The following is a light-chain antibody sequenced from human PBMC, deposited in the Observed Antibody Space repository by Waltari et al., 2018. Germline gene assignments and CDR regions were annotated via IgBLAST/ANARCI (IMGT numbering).Light chain of an antibody. CDR1: SSDVGTYNL. Sequence: QSALTQPASVSGSPGQSITISCTGTSSDVGTYNLVSWYQPPPGKAPKLMIYEVSKRPSGVSYRFSGSKSGNTAYLTISGLQTDDEADYYCCSYAGSSTVVFGGGTKLTVL. J-gene: IGLJ2*01. CDR3: CSYAGSSTVV. CDR2: EVS. V-gene: IGLV2-23*02.